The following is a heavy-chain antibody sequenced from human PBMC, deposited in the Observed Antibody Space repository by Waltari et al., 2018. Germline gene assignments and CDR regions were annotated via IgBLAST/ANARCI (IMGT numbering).Heavy chain of an antibody. CDR1: GGSFSGYY. D-gene: IGHD3-10*01. J-gene: IGHJ4*02. Sequence: QVQLQQWGAGLLKPSETLSLTCAVYGGSFSGYYWSWIRQPPGKGLEWIGEINHSESTNDNPSLKSRVTISVDTSKNQFSLKLSSVTAADTAVYYCARVAMVRGKLDYWGQGTLVTVSS. V-gene: IGHV4-34*01. CDR2: INHSEST. CDR3: ARVAMVRGKLDY.